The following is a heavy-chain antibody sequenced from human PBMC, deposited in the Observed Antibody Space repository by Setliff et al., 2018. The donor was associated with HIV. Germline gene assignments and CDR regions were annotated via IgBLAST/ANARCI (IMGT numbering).Heavy chain of an antibody. CDR1: GFTFDDYT. CDR2: INWNGGST. CDR3: ARSGYSSSSIDY. J-gene: IGHJ4*02. Sequence: GGSLRLSCAASGFTFDDYTMHWVRQAPGKGLEWVSGINWNGGSTGYADSVKGRFTISRDNAKNSLYLQMNSLRAEDTALYYCARSGYSSSSIDYWGQGTLVTVSS. V-gene: IGHV3-20*04. D-gene: IGHD6-13*01.